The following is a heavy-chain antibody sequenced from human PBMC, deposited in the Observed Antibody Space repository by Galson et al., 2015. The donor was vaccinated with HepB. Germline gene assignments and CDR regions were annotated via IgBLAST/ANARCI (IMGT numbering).Heavy chain of an antibody. CDR2: ISSSSSTI. V-gene: IGHV3-48*01. Sequence: SLRLSCAASGFTFSSYSMNWVRQAPGKGLEWVSYISSSSSTIYYADSVKGRFTISRDNAKNSLYLQMNSLRAEDTAVYYCARRDYYGSGSYGDYYYYMDVWGKGTTVTVSS. D-gene: IGHD3-10*01. CDR1: GFTFSSYS. CDR3: ARRDYYGSGSYGDYYYYMDV. J-gene: IGHJ6*03.